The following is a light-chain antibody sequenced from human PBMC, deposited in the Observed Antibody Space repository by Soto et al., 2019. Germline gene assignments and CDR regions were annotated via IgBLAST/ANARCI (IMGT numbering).Light chain of an antibody. Sequence: DVVMTQSPLSLPVTLGQPASISCRSSQSIVYSDGQAYLSWFQQRPGQSPRRLIYRASNRDSGGPDRFSGSGSGKDFTLQIDRVEAEDVGIYYCLQRTSWPPTFGRGTRVEIK. CDR2: RAS. CDR3: LQRTSWPPT. J-gene: IGKJ1*01. CDR1: QSIVYSDGQAY. V-gene: IGKV2-30*01.